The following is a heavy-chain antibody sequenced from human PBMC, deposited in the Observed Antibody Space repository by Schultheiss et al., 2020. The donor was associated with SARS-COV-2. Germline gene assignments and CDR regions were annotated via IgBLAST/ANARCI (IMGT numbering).Heavy chain of an antibody. CDR3: ASSRRALGYCSSTSCLAPFDY. CDR1: GFTFSSYA. D-gene: IGHD2-2*01. CDR2: ISGSGGST. Sequence: GGSLRLSCAASGFTFSSYAMSWVRQAPGKGLEWVSAISGSGGSTYYADSVKGRFTISRDNSKNTLYLQMNSLRAEDTAVYYCASSRRALGYCSSTSCLAPFDYWGQGTLVTVSS. J-gene: IGHJ4*02. V-gene: IGHV3-23*01.